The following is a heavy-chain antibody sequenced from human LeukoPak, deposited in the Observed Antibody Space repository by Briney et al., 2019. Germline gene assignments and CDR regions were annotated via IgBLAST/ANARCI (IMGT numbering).Heavy chain of an antibody. CDR1: GGSVSSSIYY. D-gene: IGHD2-15*01. CDR3: ARLNLGVAGDS. Sequence: PSETLSLTCTVSGGSVSSSIYYWGWTRQPPGKGLEWIGTIYYSGSAYYNSSLKSRVTISVDTSKNQFSLKLSSVTAADTAVYYCARLNLGVAGDSWGQGSLVTVSS. J-gene: IGHJ4*02. CDR2: IYYSGSA. V-gene: IGHV4-39*01.